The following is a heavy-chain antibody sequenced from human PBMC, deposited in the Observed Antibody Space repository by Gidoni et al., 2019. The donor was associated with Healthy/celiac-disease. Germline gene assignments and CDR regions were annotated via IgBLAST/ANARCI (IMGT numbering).Heavy chain of an antibody. CDR1: GGSISRGDYY. CDR3: ARGGVGATGLFY. D-gene: IGHD1-26*01. Sequence: QVQLQESGPGLVQPSQTLSLTCTVPGGSISRGDYYWSWIRQPPGKVLEWIGYIYYRGSTYYNPSLKSRVTISVDTSKTQFSLKLGSVTAADTAVYYCARGGVGATGLFYWGQGTLVTVSS. V-gene: IGHV4-30-4*01. J-gene: IGHJ4*02. CDR2: IYYRGST.